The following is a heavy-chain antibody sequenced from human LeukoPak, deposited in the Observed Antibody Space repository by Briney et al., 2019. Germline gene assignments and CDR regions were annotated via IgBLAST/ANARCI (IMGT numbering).Heavy chain of an antibody. CDR3: ATPNSGSYYGAFDI. Sequence: SGGSLRLSCAASGFSFSSCAMSWVRQAPGQGLEWVSVISGSGGGTYYADSVKGRFTISRDNSKNTLYLQMHSLRAEDTAVYYCATPNSGSYYGAFDIWGQGTMVTVSS. D-gene: IGHD1-26*01. J-gene: IGHJ3*02. CDR1: GFSFSSCA. V-gene: IGHV3-23*01. CDR2: ISGSGGGT.